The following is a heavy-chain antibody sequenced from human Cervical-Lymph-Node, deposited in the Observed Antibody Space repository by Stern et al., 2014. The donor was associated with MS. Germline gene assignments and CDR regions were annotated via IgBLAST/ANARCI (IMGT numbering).Heavy chain of an antibody. D-gene: IGHD3-10*01. Sequence: HVQLQESAPRLVKPSETLSLTCTVSGGSISSSYWPWIRHPPATGLEWIGYIYYSGSTNYNPSRKSRVTISVDTSKNQFSLKLSSVTAADTAVYYCARGPGRHDAFDIWGQGTMVTVSS. CDR1: GGSISSSY. J-gene: IGHJ3*02. CDR2: IYYSGST. CDR3: ARGPGRHDAFDI. V-gene: IGHV4-59*01.